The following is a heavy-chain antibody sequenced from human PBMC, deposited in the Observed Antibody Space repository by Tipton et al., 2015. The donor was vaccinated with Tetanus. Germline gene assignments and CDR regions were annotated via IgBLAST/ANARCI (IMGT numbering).Heavy chain of an antibody. V-gene: IGHV4-31*03. CDR2: IYYTAHT. CDR3: ARGLPREPFYLDY. J-gene: IGHJ4*02. D-gene: IGHD1-26*01. Sequence: TLSLTCTVSGASINAGGYLWTWVRQHPGKGLEWIGNIYYTAHTSYTPSLNSRVSMSVDTSENQFSLRLNSVTAADTALYFCARGLPREPFYLDYWGQGKQVTVSS. CDR1: GASINAGGYL.